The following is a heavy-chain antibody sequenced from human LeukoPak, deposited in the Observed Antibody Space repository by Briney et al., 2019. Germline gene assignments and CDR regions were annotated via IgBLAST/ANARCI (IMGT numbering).Heavy chain of an antibody. V-gene: IGHV4-34*01. D-gene: IGHD6-19*01. J-gene: IGHJ4*02. CDR3: ATVWLTAPYFDY. CDR1: GGSFSGYY. Sequence: PSETLSLTCAVYGGSFSGYYWSWIRQPPGKGLEWIGEINHSGSTNYNPSLKSRVTISVDTSKNQFSLKLSSVTAADTAVYYCATVWLTAPYFDYWGQGTLVTVSS. CDR2: INHSGST.